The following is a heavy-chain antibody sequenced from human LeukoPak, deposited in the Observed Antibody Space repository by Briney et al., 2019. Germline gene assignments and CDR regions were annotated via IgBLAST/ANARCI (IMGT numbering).Heavy chain of an antibody. CDR2: ISGSGGST. V-gene: IGHV3-23*01. CDR3: AKAPGFGRRGTALPDY. D-gene: IGHD3-9*01. Sequence: GGSLRLSCAASGFTFSSYAMSWVRQAPGKGLEWVSAISGSGGSTYYADSVKGRFTISRDNSKNTLYLQMNSLRAEDTAVYYCAKAPGFGRRGTALPDYWGQGTLVTVSS. J-gene: IGHJ4*02. CDR1: GFTFSSYA.